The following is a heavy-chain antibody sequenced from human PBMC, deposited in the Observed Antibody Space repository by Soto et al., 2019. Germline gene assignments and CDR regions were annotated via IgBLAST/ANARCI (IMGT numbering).Heavy chain of an antibody. CDR3: AKVLAAAGDAFDI. J-gene: IGHJ3*02. V-gene: IGHV3-23*01. Sequence: GGSLRLSCAASGFTFSSYAMSWVRQAPGKGLEWVSAISGGGGSTYYADSVKGRFTISRDNSKNTLYLQMNSLRAEDTAVYYWAKVLAAAGDAFDIWGQGTMVTVSS. D-gene: IGHD6-13*01. CDR1: GFTFSSYA. CDR2: ISGGGGST.